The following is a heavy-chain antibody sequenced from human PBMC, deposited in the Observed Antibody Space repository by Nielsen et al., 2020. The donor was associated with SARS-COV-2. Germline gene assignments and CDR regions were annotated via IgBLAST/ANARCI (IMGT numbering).Heavy chain of an antibody. CDR1: GASISSQSYY. D-gene: IGHD1-14*01. CDR3: ARGIRPRHVFDI. Sequence: SETLSLTCTVSGASISSQSYYWSWIRQHPEWGLEWVGYIYHTGSTYYNAALESRVTISADMSKNQFSLELTSLTAADTAVYYCARGIRPRHVFDIWGQGTMVTVSS. J-gene: IGHJ3*02. V-gene: IGHV4-31*03. CDR2: IYHTGST.